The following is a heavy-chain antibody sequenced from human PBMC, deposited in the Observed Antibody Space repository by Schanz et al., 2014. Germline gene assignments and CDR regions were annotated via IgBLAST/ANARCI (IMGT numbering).Heavy chain of an antibody. D-gene: IGHD1-26*01. CDR2: IRYDGVNK. Sequence: QVQLVESGGGVVQPGGSLRLSCAASGFTFSSYGIHWVRQAPDKGLEWVSFIRYDGVNKYYADSVKGRFTISRDNSKNTLYLQMNSLRAEDTAVYFCARDLKFLSGSYFDPWGQGTLVTVSS. V-gene: IGHV3-30*02. CDR1: GFTFSSYG. J-gene: IGHJ5*02. CDR3: ARDLKFLSGSYFDP.